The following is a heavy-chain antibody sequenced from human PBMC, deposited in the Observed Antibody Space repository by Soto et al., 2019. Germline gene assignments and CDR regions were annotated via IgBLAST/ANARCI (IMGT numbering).Heavy chain of an antibody. CDR3: LANVDFVLDY. J-gene: IGHJ4*02. CDR1: GYTFTSYS. V-gene: IGHV1-3*01. D-gene: IGHD3-16*01. Sequence: ASVKVSCQASGYTFTSYSIHWVRQAPGQRLEWMGWINAGNGNTKYSQKFQGRVTITRDTSASTAYMELSGLRSEDTAVYYCLANVDFVLDYWGQGTLVTVSS. CDR2: INAGNGNT.